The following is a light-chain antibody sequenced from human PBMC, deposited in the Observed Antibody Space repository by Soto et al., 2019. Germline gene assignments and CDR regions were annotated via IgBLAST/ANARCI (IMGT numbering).Light chain of an antibody. CDR3: SSYTTSNTLYV. J-gene: IGLJ1*01. Sequence: QSALTQPASVSASPGQSITISCTGSSNDIGGYNYVSWFQQHPGKVPKLLIYEVSNRPSGVSNRFSGSKSGNTASLTISGLQAEDEADYYCSSYTTSNTLYVFGAGTKLTVL. CDR1: SNDIGGYNY. V-gene: IGLV2-14*01. CDR2: EVS.